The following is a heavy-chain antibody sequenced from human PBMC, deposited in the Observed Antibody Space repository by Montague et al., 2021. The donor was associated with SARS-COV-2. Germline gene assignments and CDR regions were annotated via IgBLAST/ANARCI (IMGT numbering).Heavy chain of an antibody. CDR3: ARARSWFPFDY. Sequence: SLRLSCAASGFTFSNYEISWVRQAPGKGLEWVSYITNSGTTIYYADSVKGRFTIHRDNAENSLYLEMSSLRAEDTAVYYCARARSWFPFDYWGQGTPVSVSS. CDR1: GFTFSNYE. V-gene: IGHV3-48*03. J-gene: IGHJ4*02. CDR2: ITNSGTTI. D-gene: IGHD6-13*01.